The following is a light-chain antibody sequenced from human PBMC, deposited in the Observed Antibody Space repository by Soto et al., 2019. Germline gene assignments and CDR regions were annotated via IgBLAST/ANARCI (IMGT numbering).Light chain of an antibody. CDR1: QSLFYRYNNKNY. J-gene: IGKJ1*01. Sequence: DIVMTQSPDSLALSLGERAAISGKSGQSLFYRYNNKNYLAWYQQKPGQSPKLLLYWASTRESGVPDRFSGSGSGTDFTLSISSLQAEDVAVYFCQQYSNPPWTFGQGTKVDIK. V-gene: IGKV4-1*01. CDR2: WAS. CDR3: QQYSNPPWT.